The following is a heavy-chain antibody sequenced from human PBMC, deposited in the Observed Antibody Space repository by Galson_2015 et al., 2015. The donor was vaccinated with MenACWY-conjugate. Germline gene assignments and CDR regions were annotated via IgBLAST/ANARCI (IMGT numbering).Heavy chain of an antibody. Sequence: ETLSLTCTVSGGSISSYYWSWLRQPPGKGLEWIGYIYYSGNTNYNPSLKSRVTISVDASKNQISLSLNSVTAADTAVYYCARAIATGTDSWGQGTLVSVSS. J-gene: IGHJ4*02. CDR3: ARAIATGTDS. D-gene: IGHD1-1*01. V-gene: IGHV4-59*01. CDR1: GGSISSYY. CDR2: IYYSGNT.